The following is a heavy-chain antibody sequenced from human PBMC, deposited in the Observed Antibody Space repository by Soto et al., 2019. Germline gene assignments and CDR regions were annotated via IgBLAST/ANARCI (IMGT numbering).Heavy chain of an antibody. J-gene: IGHJ4*01. V-gene: IGHV4-59*11. CDR2: GLRHEFV. CDR1: GGSISDLY. CDR3: VAGPDHAKSAY. Sequence: SETLSLTCTVSGGSISDLYLSWTRQPPGKGLEWIGYGLRHEFVGTNPSLTNRVTISVDMSKRQFSLRLNSVTAADTAVYYCVAGPDHAKSAYWGQGTLVTVPS.